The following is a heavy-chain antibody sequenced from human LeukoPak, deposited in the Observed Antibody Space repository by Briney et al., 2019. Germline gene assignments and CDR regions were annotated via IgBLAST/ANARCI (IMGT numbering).Heavy chain of an antibody. D-gene: IGHD3-16*02. CDR2: IDPSDSYT. V-gene: IGHV5-10-1*01. CDR3: ARTALMITFGGVIVIPPDY. CDR1: GYSFTSYW. Sequence: GGSLRLSCKGSGYSFTSYWISWVRQMPGKGLEWMGRIDPSDSYTNYSPSFQGHVTISADKSISTAYLQWSSLKASDTAVYYCARTALMITFGGVIVIPPDYWGQGTLVTVSS. J-gene: IGHJ4*02.